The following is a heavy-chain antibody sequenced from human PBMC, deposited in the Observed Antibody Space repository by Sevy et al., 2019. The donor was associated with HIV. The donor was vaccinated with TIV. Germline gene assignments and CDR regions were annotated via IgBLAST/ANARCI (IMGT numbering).Heavy chain of an antibody. J-gene: IGHJ4*02. CDR3: ARRFYDSTGYPQYFFDY. CDR1: GYRFSSYW. CDR2: IYHDDSDI. D-gene: IGHD3-22*01. Sequence: GESLKISCRASGYRFSSYWIAWVRQVPGKGLEWMGIIYHDDSDIRYSSSLQGQVTISVDKSISTAYLQWSSLEASDTAMYFCARRFYDSTGYPQYFFDYWGQGTLVTVSS. V-gene: IGHV5-51*01.